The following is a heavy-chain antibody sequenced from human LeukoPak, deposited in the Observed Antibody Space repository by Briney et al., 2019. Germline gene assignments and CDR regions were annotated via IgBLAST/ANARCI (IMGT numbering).Heavy chain of an antibody. D-gene: IGHD3-3*01. Sequence: GGSLRLSCAASGFTFSNYAMSWVRQAPGKGLELVSGISGGGGSTYYADSVKGRFTISRDNSKNTLYLQMNSLRAEDTAVYYCAQTKYYDFWSGRVGYYYMDVWGKGTTVIVSS. CDR2: ISGGGGST. CDR1: GFTFSNYA. V-gene: IGHV3-23*01. CDR3: AQTKYYDFWSGRVGYYYMDV. J-gene: IGHJ6*03.